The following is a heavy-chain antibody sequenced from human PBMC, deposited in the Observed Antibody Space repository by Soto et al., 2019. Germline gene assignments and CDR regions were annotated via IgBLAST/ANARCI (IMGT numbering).Heavy chain of an antibody. CDR2: ISSSSSYI. J-gene: IGHJ3*02. Sequence: GGSLRLSCAASGFTFSSYSMNWVRQAPGKGLEWVSSISSSSSYIYYADSVKGRFTISRDNAKNSLYLQMNSLRAQDTAVYYCARDGGRIAARHPLGAFDIWGQGTMVTVSS. V-gene: IGHV3-21*01. D-gene: IGHD6-6*01. CDR1: GFTFSSYS. CDR3: ARDGGRIAARHPLGAFDI.